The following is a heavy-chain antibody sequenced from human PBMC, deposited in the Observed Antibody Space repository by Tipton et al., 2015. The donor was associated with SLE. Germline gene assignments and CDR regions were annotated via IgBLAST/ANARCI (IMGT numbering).Heavy chain of an antibody. Sequence: TLSLTCAVYGESFSGYYWSWIRQPPGKGLEWIGEINHSGSTNYNPSLKSRVTISVDTSKKQFSLKLSSVTAADTAVYYCARPAVDYWGQGTLVTVSS. CDR2: INHSGST. V-gene: IGHV4-34*01. D-gene: IGHD2-2*01. CDR1: GESFSGYY. J-gene: IGHJ4*02. CDR3: ARPAVDY.